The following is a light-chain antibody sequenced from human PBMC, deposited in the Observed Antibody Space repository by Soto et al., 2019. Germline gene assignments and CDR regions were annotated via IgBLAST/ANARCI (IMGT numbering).Light chain of an antibody. J-gene: IGLJ2*01. CDR1: SSDVGTYNR. CDR3: SSYTSTSTVI. V-gene: IGLV2-18*02. Sequence: QSVLTQPPSVSGSPGQSVTISCTGTSSDVGTYNRVSWYPQPPGTAPKLMIYEVSNRPSGVPDRFSGSKSANTASLTISGLQPEDEADYYCSSYTSTSTVIFGGGTKVTVL. CDR2: EVS.